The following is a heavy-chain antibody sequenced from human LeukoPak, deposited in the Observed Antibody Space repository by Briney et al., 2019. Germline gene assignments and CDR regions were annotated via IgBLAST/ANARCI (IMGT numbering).Heavy chain of an antibody. CDR1: GFTFSSYS. CDR3: AKDPQGRRPHWFDP. CDR2: IRYDGTDQ. V-gene: IGHV3-30*02. Sequence: GGSLRLSCAASGFTFSSYSMHWVRQAPGEGLEWVAFIRYDGTDQYYADSVKGRFTISRDNSKNTLFLRMTNLRAEDTSMYYCAKDPQGRRPHWFDPWGQGTLVTVSS. J-gene: IGHJ5*02.